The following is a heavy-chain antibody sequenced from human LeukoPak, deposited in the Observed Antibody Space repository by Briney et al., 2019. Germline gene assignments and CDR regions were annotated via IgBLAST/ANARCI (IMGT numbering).Heavy chain of an antibody. V-gene: IGHV3-20*04. CDR1: GFTFDDYG. CDR2: INWNGGST. J-gene: IGHJ3*02. CDR3: ARVRDSSSWPDAFDI. D-gene: IGHD6-13*01. Sequence: PGGSLRLSCAASGFTFDDYGMSWVRQAPGKGLEWVSGINWNGGSTGYADSVKGRFTISRDNAKNSLYLQMNSLRAEDTALYYCARVRDSSSWPDAFDIWGQGTMVTVFS.